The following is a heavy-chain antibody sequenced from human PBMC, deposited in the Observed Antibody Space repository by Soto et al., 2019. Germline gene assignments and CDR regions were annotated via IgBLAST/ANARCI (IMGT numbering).Heavy chain of an antibody. CDR3: ASAPGVYESSGYYLAY. CDR1: GGTFSSYA. V-gene: IGHV1-69*12. Sequence: QVQLVQSGAEVKKPGSSVKVSCKASGGTFSSYAISWVRQAPGQGLEWMGGIIPIFGTANYAQKFQGRVTIPADESTSTAYLELSSLRSEDTALYSCASAPGVYESSGYYLAYWGQGTLVTVSS. J-gene: IGHJ4*02. D-gene: IGHD3-22*01. CDR2: IIPIFGTA.